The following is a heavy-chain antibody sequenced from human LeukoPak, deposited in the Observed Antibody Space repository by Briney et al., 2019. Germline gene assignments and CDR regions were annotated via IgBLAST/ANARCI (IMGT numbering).Heavy chain of an antibody. CDR3: ARGSVGPDC. V-gene: IGHV3-74*01. CDR2: INTDGTST. Sequence: GGSLRLSCAASGFTFSNYWMHWVRQAPGKGLEWVSRINTDGTSTIYADSVRGRFTISRDNAKNTVYLQMNSRRAEDTAVYYCARGSVGPDCWGQGTLVTVSS. D-gene: IGHD1-26*01. J-gene: IGHJ4*02. CDR1: GFTFSNYW.